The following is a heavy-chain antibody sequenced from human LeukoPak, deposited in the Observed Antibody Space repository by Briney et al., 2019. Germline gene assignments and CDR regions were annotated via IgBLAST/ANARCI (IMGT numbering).Heavy chain of an antibody. CDR2: ISYDGSNK. J-gene: IGHJ4*02. V-gene: IGHV3-30*19. D-gene: IGHD3-3*01. CDR3: ARDRAYDFWSGLFDY. Sequence: GRSLRLSCAASGFTFNNYGMHWVRQAPGKGLEWVAVISYDGSNKYYADSVKGRFTISRDNSKNTLYLQMNSLRAEDTAVYYCARDRAYDFWSGLFDYWGQGTLVTVSS. CDR1: GFTFNNYG.